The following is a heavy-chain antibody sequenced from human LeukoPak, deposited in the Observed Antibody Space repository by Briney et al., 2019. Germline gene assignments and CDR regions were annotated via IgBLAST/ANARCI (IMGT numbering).Heavy chain of an antibody. CDR1: GFTVSSNY. J-gene: IGHJ6*02. Sequence: GGSLRLSCAASGFTVSSNYMNWVRQAPGKGLEWVSIIDRGGSTYYADSVKGRFTISRDNSKSTLYPQMNSLRGEDTAVYYCASRDRGYYYGMDVWGQGTTVTVSS. CDR3: ASRDRGYYYGMDV. V-gene: IGHV3-53*01. CDR2: IDRGGST. D-gene: IGHD5-24*01.